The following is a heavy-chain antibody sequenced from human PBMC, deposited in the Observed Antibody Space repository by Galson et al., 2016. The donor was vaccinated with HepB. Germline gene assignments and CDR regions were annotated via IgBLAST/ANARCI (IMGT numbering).Heavy chain of an antibody. CDR2: ISSSGSYT. CDR1: GFTFSDSY. V-gene: IGHV3-11*06. J-gene: IGHJ6*03. CDR3: ARDETMGDSSGAYYMDV. D-gene: IGHD6-19*01. Sequence: SLRLSCAASGFTFSDSYMNWIRQAPGKGLEWVSYISSSGSYTNYADSVKGRSTISRDNAKNSLYLQMHSLRAEDTAVYYCARDETMGDSSGAYYMDVWGKGTTVTVSS.